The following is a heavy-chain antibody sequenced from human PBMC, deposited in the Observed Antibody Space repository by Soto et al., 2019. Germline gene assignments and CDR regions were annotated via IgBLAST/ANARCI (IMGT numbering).Heavy chain of an antibody. V-gene: IGHV1-69*01. CDR2: IIPIFGTA. CDR3: ARSRIVMGYSSSWYREDGWFDP. D-gene: IGHD6-13*01. Sequence: QVQLVQSGAEVKKPGSSVKVSCKASGGTFSSYAISWVRQAPGQGLEWTGGIIPIFGTANYAQKFQGRVTITADESTSTAYIELSSLRSEDTAVYYCARSRIVMGYSSSWYREDGWFDPWGQGTLVTVSS. J-gene: IGHJ5*02. CDR1: GGTFSSYA.